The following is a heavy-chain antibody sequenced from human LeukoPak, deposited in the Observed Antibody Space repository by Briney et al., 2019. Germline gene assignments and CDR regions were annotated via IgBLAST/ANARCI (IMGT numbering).Heavy chain of an antibody. Sequence: GGSLRLSCAASGFTFSSYWTSWVRQAPGKGLEWVANIKQDGSEKYYVDSGKGRFTISRDNAKNSLYMQMNSLRAEDTAVYYCARVQGYYYASGSSYYFDYWGQGTLVTVSS. CDR2: IKQDGSEK. J-gene: IGHJ4*02. D-gene: IGHD3-10*01. CDR1: GFTFSSYW. CDR3: ARVQGYYYASGSSYYFDY. V-gene: IGHV3-7*01.